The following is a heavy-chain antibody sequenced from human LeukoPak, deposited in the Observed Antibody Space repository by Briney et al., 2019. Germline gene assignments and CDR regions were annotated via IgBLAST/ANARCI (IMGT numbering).Heavy chain of an antibody. Sequence: GASVKVSCKASGYTFTSYYMHWVRQAPGQGLEWMGIINPSGGSTSYAQKFQGRVTMTRDTSTSTVHMELSSLRSEDTAVYYCARPDYSNYASNYYYGMDVWGQGTTVTVSS. CDR3: ARPDYSNYASNYYYGMDV. CDR2: INPSGGST. CDR1: GYTFTSYY. V-gene: IGHV1-46*01. D-gene: IGHD4-4*01. J-gene: IGHJ6*02.